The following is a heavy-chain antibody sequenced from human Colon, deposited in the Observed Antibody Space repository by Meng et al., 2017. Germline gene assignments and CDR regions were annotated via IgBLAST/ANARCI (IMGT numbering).Heavy chain of an antibody. Sequence: GESLKISCAGSGFTFSDYGMHWVRQAPGKGLDWVASIWYDGRYRFHEDSVKGRFTISRDNFQNTLYLQMNSLRIEDTALYYCATEPYVDSEDGAFDFWGQETMVTVSS. CDR3: ATEPYVDSEDGAFDF. CDR1: GFTFSDYG. CDR2: IWYDGRYR. J-gene: IGHJ3*01. V-gene: IGHV3-30*02. D-gene: IGHD4-17*01.